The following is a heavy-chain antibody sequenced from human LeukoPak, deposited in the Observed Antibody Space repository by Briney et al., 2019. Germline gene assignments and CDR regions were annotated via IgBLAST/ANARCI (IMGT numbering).Heavy chain of an antibody. CDR2: ITTGDGNA. V-gene: IGHV3-23*01. Sequence: GGSLRLSCTASGFTFSSYTMTWVRQAPGKGLKWVSTITTGDGNAYYADSVKGRFTVSRDDSKNTLYLQMNSLRAEDTAVYYCAKDGGLWVSAHWGDSWGRGTLVTVSS. J-gene: IGHJ4*02. D-gene: IGHD7-27*01. CDR3: AKDGGLWVSAHWGDS. CDR1: GFTFSSYT.